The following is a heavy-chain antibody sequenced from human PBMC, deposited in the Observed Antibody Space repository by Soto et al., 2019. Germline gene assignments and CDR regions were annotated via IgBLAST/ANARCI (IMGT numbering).Heavy chain of an antibody. Sequence: SETLSLTCTVSGGSISSYYWSWIRQPPGKGLEWIGYIYYSGSTNYNPSLKSRVTISVDTSKNQFSLKLSSVTAADTAVYYCSRGKYYDFWSGRDYYYYYYMDVWGKGTTVTVSS. D-gene: IGHD3-3*01. CDR1: GGSISSYY. V-gene: IGHV4-59*01. CDR3: SRGKYYDFWSGRDYYYYYYMDV. J-gene: IGHJ6*03. CDR2: IYYSGST.